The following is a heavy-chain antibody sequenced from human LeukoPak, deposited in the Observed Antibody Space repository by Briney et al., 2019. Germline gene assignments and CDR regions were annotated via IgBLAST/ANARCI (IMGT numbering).Heavy chain of an antibody. D-gene: IGHD3-3*01. V-gene: IGHV3-20*04. CDR3: ARVPDYDFWSGYDDAFDI. Sequence: GGSLRLSCAASGFTFDDCGMSWVRQAPGKGLEWVSGINWNGGSTGYADSVKGRFTISRDNAKNSLYLQMNSLRAEDTALYYCARVPDYDFWSGYDDAFDIWGQGTMVTVSS. CDR2: INWNGGST. CDR1: GFTFDDCG. J-gene: IGHJ3*02.